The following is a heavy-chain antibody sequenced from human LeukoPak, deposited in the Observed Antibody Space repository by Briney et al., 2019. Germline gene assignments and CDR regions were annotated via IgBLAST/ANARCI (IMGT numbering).Heavy chain of an antibody. V-gene: IGHV1-2*02. Sequence: GASVKVSCKASGYTFTGYYMHWVRQAPGQGLEWMGWFNPNSGGTNYAQEFQGRVTMTRDTSISTAYMELSRLRSDDTAVYYCAREYYFDNSGYYGVGDYWGQGTLVTVSS. CDR2: FNPNSGGT. CDR1: GYTFTGYY. J-gene: IGHJ4*02. D-gene: IGHD3-22*01. CDR3: AREYYFDNSGYYGVGDY.